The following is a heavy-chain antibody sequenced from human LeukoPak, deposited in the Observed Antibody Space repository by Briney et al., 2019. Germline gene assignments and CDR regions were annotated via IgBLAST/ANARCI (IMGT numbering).Heavy chain of an antibody. D-gene: IGHD3-22*01. CDR2: IYYSGST. V-gene: IGHV4-61*08. J-gene: IGHJ4*02. CDR3: ARENYYDSSGYYSLLFDY. CDR1: GGSISSGGYY. Sequence: SQTLSLTCTVSGGSISSGGYYWSWIRQHPGKGLEWIGYIYYSGSTNYNPSLKSRVTISVDTSKNQFSLKLSSVTAADTAVYYCARENYYDSSGYYSLLFDYWGQGTLVTVSS.